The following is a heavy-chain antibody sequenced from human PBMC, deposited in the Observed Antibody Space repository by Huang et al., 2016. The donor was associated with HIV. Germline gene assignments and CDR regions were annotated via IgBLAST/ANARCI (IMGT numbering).Heavy chain of an antibody. J-gene: IGHJ6*03. CDR2: IYVSGSP. D-gene: IGHD1-26*01. CDR3: ARGRGGTYSHYSYYMDV. V-gene: IGHV4-61*09. CDR1: GDSIGSGSYY. Sequence: QVQLQESGPRLVQPSQTLSLTCAVSGDSIGSGSYYWSWIRQPAVKGLELLGHIYVSGSPGPIPSLKGRVTISVDTSKNFVSLRVTSVTAADTALYYCARGRGGTYSHYSYYMDVWGGGTTVTVSS.